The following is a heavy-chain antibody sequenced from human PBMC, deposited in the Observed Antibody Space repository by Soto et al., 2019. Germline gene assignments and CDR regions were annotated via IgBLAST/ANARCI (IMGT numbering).Heavy chain of an antibody. D-gene: IGHD2-2*02. CDR1: GYSISSGYY. V-gene: IGHV4-38-2*01. Sequence: PSETLSLTCAVSGYSISSGYYWGLIRQPPGKGLEWIGSIYHSGSTYYNPSLKSRVTISVDTSKNQFSLKLSSVTAADTAVYYCARVWIVVPAAILGWFDPWGQGTLVTVSS. CDR3: ARVWIVVPAAILGWFDP. J-gene: IGHJ5*02. CDR2: IYHSGST.